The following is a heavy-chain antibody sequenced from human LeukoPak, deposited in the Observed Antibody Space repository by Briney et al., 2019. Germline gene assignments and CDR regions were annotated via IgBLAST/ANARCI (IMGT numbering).Heavy chain of an antibody. D-gene: IGHD3-22*01. Sequence: SVKVSCKASGFSFTGSVIQWVRQARGQRLEWIGWIVVGSGNTNYAQKFQERVTITRDMSTSTAYMELSSLRSEDTAVYYCAAVASDHYLDSSGYFLPAFDIWGQGTMVTVSS. CDR3: AAVASDHYLDSSGYFLPAFDI. J-gene: IGHJ3*02. V-gene: IGHV1-58*02. CDR2: IVVGSGNT. CDR1: GFSFTGSV.